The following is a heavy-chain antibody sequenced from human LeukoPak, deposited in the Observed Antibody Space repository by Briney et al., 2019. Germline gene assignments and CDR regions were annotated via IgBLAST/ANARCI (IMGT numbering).Heavy chain of an antibody. D-gene: IGHD1-7*01. CDR1: GFTFSSYA. J-gene: IGHJ6*02. Sequence: AGGSLRLSCAASGFTFSSYAMSWVRQAPGKGLEWVSAISGSGGYTFYADSVKGRFTISRDNSKNTLYVQMNSLRAEDTAVYYCAKDSRSWNYLFYYGMDVWGQGTTVTVSS. CDR2: ISGSGGYT. CDR3: AKDSRSWNYLFYYGMDV. V-gene: IGHV3-23*01.